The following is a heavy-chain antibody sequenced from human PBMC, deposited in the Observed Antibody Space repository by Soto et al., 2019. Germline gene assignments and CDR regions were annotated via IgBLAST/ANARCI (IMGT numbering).Heavy chain of an antibody. CDR3: ALRSMAVVPEY. V-gene: IGHV4-59*01. D-gene: IGHD3-22*01. CDR1: GDSISSYY. J-gene: IGHJ4*02. Sequence: QVQLQESGPGLVKPSETLSLTCAVSGDSISSYYCMWIRQPPGKGLESIGYLYYGRSANYNPSLKRRVTFSVVTSTNQCSLTLSSMTAADTAVYYCALRSMAVVPEYWGQGTLVTVSS. CDR2: LYYGRSA.